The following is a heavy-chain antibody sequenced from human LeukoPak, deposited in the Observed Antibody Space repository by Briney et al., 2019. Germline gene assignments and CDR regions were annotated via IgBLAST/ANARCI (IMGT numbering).Heavy chain of an antibody. CDR2: MNPNSGNT. D-gene: IGHD3-9*01. V-gene: IGHV1-8*01. Sequence: GASVKVSCKASGYTFTSYDINWVRQATGQGLEWMGWMNPNSGNTGYAQKFQGRVTMTRNTSISTAYMELSSLRSEDTAVYYCARGKDVGYYDILTGYPLYYFDYWGQGTLVTVSS. J-gene: IGHJ4*02. CDR3: ARGKDVGYYDILTGYPLYYFDY. CDR1: GYTFTSYD.